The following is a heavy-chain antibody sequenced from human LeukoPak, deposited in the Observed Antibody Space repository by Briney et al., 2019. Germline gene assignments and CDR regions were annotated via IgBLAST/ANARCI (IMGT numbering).Heavy chain of an antibody. V-gene: IGHV4-39*01. CDR1: GGSISSSSYY. Sequence: SETLSLTCTVSGGSISSSSYYWGWIRQPPGKGLEWIGSMYYSGTTYYNPSLKSRVTISVDTYKSQLSLKLSSVTAADTAVYYCARQRGSGWYHPHLFWGQGILVTVSS. CDR3: ARQRGSGWYHPHLF. D-gene: IGHD6-19*01. CDR2: MYYSGTT. J-gene: IGHJ4*02.